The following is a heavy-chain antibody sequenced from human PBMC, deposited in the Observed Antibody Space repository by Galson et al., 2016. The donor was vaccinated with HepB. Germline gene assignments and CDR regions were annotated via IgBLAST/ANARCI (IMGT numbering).Heavy chain of an antibody. CDR3: AKTLGYRSCGSCSYLDS. D-gene: IGHD2-15*01. CDR1: GYTFTTYW. V-gene: IGHV5-10-1*01. CDR2: IDPSDAFI. Sequence: QSGAEVKQPGESLSISCPASGYTFTTYWINWVRQVPGKGLAWNGRIDPSDAFIHYSASSQGHTTISTDKSTSTANLQWTSLKASDTAMYYCAKTLGYRSCGSCSYLDSWGQGTLVTVAS. J-gene: IGHJ4*02.